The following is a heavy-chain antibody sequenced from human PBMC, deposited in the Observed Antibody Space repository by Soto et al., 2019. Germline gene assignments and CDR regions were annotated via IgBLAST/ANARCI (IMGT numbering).Heavy chain of an antibody. CDR2: IIPILGIA. V-gene: IGHV1-69*04. D-gene: IGHD4-17*01. J-gene: IGHJ3*02. Sequence: ALVKVSCKASGGTFSSYTISWVRQAPGQGLEWMGRIIPILGIANYAQKFQGRVTITADKSTSTAYMELSSLRSEDTAVYYCARDRRDLYGVTPDAFDIWGQGTMVTVSS. CDR3: ARDRRDLYGVTPDAFDI. CDR1: GGTFSSYT.